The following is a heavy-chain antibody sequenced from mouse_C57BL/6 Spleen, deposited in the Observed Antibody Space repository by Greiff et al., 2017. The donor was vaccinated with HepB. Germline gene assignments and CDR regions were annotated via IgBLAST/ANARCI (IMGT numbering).Heavy chain of an antibody. V-gene: IGHV1-50*01. CDR1: GYTFTSYW. D-gene: IGHD1-1*01. CDR2: IDPSDSYT. J-gene: IGHJ3*01. Sequence: QVQLQQSGAELVKPGASVKLSCKASGYTFTSYWMQWVKQRPGQGLEWIGEIDPSDSYTNYNQKFKGKATLTVDTSSSTAYMQLSSLTSEDSAVYYCARDNYYGSRSWFAYWGQGTLVTVSA. CDR3: ARDNYYGSRSWFAY.